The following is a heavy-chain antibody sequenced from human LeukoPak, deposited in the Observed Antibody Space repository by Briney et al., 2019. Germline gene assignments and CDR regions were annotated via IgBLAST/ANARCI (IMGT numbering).Heavy chain of an antibody. CDR2: IYHSGST. Sequence: SETLSLTCTVSGYSISSGYYWGWIRQPPGKGLEWIGSIYHSGSTYYNPSLKSRVTISVDTSKNQFSLKLSSVTAADTAVYYCARHRSIAVAYYYYYMDVWGKGTTVTISS. D-gene: IGHD6-19*01. J-gene: IGHJ6*03. CDR1: GYSISSGYY. CDR3: ARHRSIAVAYYYYYMDV. V-gene: IGHV4-38-2*02.